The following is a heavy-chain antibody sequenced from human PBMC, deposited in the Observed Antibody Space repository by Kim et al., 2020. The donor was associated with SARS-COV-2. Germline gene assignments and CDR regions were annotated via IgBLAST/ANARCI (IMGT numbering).Heavy chain of an antibody. V-gene: IGHV4-39*01. CDR2: IHYSGSS. Sequence: SETLSLTCSVSGDSISSSSYYWGWIRQPSGKGLEWIGSIHYSGSSYYKSSLKSRVTISVDTSKNQFSLKLSSVTAADTAVYYCARQGRFGESLYAFDIWGQGTMVTVSS. D-gene: IGHD3-10*01. J-gene: IGHJ3*02. CDR3: ARQGRFGESLYAFDI. CDR1: GDSISSSSYY.